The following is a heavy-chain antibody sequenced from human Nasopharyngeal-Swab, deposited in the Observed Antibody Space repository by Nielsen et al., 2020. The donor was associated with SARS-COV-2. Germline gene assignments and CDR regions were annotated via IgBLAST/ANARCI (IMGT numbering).Heavy chain of an antibody. CDR3: AKGSQGAHDFWSGYGNHYYYYGMDV. Sequence: SLKISCAASGFTFSTYAISWVRQAPGKGLEWVSGISWNSGSIGYADSVKGRFTISRDNAKNSLYLQMNSLRAEDTALYYCAKGSQGAHDFWSGYGNHYYYYGMDVWGQGTTVTVSS. V-gene: IGHV3-9*01. J-gene: IGHJ6*02. D-gene: IGHD3-3*01. CDR2: ISWNSGSI. CDR1: GFTFSTYA.